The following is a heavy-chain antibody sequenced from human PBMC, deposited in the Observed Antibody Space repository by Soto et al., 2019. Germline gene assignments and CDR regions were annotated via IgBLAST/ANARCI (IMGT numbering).Heavy chain of an antibody. CDR3: ARVWAEWLLGGTYYYHYMDV. CDR2: VSYSGST. CDR1: GDSISSYY. Sequence: SETLSLTCTVSGDSISSYYWSWIRQPPGKGLEWIGDVSYSGSTNYNPSLKSRVTISADTSKNQFSLKVDYVTAADTAVYYCARVWAEWLLGGTYYYHYMDVWGKGTTVTVSS. D-gene: IGHD3-3*01. J-gene: IGHJ6*03. V-gene: IGHV4-59*01.